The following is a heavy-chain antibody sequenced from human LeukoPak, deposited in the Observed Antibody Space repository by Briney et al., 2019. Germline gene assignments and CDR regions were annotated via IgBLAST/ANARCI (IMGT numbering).Heavy chain of an antibody. CDR1: GFTFSNAW. J-gene: IGHJ4*02. D-gene: IGHD1-1*01. CDR3: AKVDNWKYGHHDF. V-gene: IGHV3-23*01. Sequence: HPGGSLRLSCAASGFTFSNAWMSWVRQAPGKGLEWVSSISGSDGTTYYADSVKGRFTISRDNSKYTLSLQMNSLRTEDTAVYYCAKVDNWKYGHHDFWGQGTLVTVSS. CDR2: ISGSDGTT.